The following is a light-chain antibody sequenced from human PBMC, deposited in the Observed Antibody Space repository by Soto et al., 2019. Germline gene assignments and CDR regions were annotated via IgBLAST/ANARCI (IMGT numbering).Light chain of an antibody. Sequence: EIVLTQSPGTLSLSPGERATLSCRASQSVSSSYLAWYQQKPGQAPRLLIYGASSRATGIPDRFSGSGSGTDFTLTISRLLPEEFAVHYCQQDGSSTWTFGQGIKMDI. V-gene: IGKV3-20*01. J-gene: IGKJ1*01. CDR3: QQDGSSTWT. CDR2: GAS. CDR1: QSVSSSY.